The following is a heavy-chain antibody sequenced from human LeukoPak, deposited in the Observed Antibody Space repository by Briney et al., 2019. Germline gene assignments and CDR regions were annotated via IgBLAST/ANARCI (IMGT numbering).Heavy chain of an antibody. CDR3: AKISGGWHFDD. Sequence: ETLSLTCTVSGGSISSSSYYWGWIRQPPGKGLEWVSGIRDSGGSTYYADSVKGRFTISRDNSKDTLYLQMNSLRAEDTAVYYCAKISGGWHFDDWGQGTLVTVSS. CDR2: IRDSGGST. J-gene: IGHJ4*02. D-gene: IGHD6-19*01. CDR1: GGSISSSSYY. V-gene: IGHV3-23*01.